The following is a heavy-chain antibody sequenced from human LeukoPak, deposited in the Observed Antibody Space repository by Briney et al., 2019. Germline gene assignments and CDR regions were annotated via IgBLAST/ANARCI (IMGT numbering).Heavy chain of an antibody. CDR2: IDSSSSTI. J-gene: IGHJ4*02. CDR3: VRDRGISFYFDY. V-gene: IGHV3-48*01. D-gene: IGHD3-16*02. CDR1: GFTFSSYS. Sequence: PGGSLRLSCAASGFTFSSYSMNWVRQAPGKGLEWVSYIDSSSSTIYYADSVKGRFTVSRDNAKNSLDLQMNSLRSEDTAVYYCVRDRGISFYFDYWGQGTLVTVSS.